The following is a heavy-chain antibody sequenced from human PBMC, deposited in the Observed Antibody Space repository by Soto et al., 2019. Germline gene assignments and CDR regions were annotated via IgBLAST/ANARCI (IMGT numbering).Heavy chain of an antibody. V-gene: IGHV1-18*04. CDR3: ARDRPGVPAAKNYYYYYGMDV. J-gene: IGHJ6*02. D-gene: IGHD2-2*01. CDR1: GYTFTSYG. CDR2: ISAYNGNT. Sequence: ASVKASCKAPGYTFTSYGISWVRQAPGQGLEWMGWISAYNGNTNYAQKLQGRVTMTTDTSTSTAYMELRSLRSDDTAVYYCARDRPGVPAAKNYYYYYGMDVWGQGTTVTVSS.